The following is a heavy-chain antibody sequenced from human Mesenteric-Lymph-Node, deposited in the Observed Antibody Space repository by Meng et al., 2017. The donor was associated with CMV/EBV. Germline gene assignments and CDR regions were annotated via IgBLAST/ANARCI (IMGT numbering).Heavy chain of an antibody. V-gene: IGHV4-59*01. Sequence: SETLSLTCTVSNDYISSYYWTWIRQPPGKGLEWIGCIYHSGSTNYNPSLKSRVTMSIDTSKKQFSLKLSSVTAADTAVYYCARGSPYAAFDIWGQGTMVTVSS. CDR3: ARGSPYAAFDI. CDR1: NDYISSYY. CDR2: IYHSGST. D-gene: IGHD2-2*01. J-gene: IGHJ3*02.